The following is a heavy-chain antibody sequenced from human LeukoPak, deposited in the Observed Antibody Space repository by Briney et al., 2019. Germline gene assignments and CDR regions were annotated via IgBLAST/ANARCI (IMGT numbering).Heavy chain of an antibody. CDR2: IYYGGST. CDR1: GGSISSYY. V-gene: IGHV4-59*01. Sequence: SETLSLTCTVSGGSISSYYWSWIRQPPGKGLEWIGYIYYGGSTNYNPSLKSRVTISVDTSKNQFSLKLSSVTAADTAVYYCARIERFLEWLLLDYWGQGTLVTVSS. D-gene: IGHD3-3*01. J-gene: IGHJ4*02. CDR3: ARIERFLEWLLLDY.